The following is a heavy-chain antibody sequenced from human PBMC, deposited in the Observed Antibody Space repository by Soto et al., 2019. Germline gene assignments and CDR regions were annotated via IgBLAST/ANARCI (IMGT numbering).Heavy chain of an antibody. J-gene: IGHJ1*01. V-gene: IGHV1-69*14. CDR2: IIPIFGTA. Sequence: QVQLVQSGAEVKKPGSSVKVSCKASGGTFSSYAISWVRQAPGQGLEWMGGIIPIFGTANYAQKFQGRVTIPADRSTSTAYMELRSLSAEDTAVYYCAITNPGYCSGGSCFEYFQHWGQGTLVTVSS. D-gene: IGHD2-15*01. CDR1: GGTFSSYA. CDR3: AITNPGYCSGGSCFEYFQH.